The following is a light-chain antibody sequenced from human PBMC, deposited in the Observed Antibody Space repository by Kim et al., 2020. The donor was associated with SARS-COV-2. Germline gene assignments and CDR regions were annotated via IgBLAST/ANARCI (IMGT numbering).Light chain of an antibody. CDR3: QSYDSSLSGLYV. Sequence: VTISCTGSRSNIGAGYDVHWYRQLPGTAPKRLIYGNSNRPSGVPDRFSGSKSGTSASLAITGLQAEDEADYYCQSYDSSLSGLYVFGTGTKVTVL. CDR1: RSNIGAGYD. J-gene: IGLJ1*01. CDR2: GNS. V-gene: IGLV1-40*01.